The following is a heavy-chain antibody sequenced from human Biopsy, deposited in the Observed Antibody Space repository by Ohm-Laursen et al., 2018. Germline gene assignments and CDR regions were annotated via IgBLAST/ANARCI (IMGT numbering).Heavy chain of an antibody. V-gene: IGHV4-59*07. CDR1: GGSISSDY. CDR3: ARATNSTGWPYYYFYGMDV. J-gene: IGHJ6*02. Sequence: SDTLSLTCTVSGGSISSDYGSWIRQTPGKGLEWIGYIYYSGSTNYNPSLKSRVTISVDTSKNQFSLRPNSVTAADTAVYYCARATNSTGWPYYYFYGMDVWGQGTTVTVSS. D-gene: IGHD2/OR15-2a*01. CDR2: IYYSGST.